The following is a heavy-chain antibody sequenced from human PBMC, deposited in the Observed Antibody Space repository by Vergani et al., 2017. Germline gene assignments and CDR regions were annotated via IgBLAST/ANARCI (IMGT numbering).Heavy chain of an antibody. CDR1: GFTFSSYS. V-gene: IGHV3-21*01. CDR2: ISSSSSYI. D-gene: IGHD3-22*01. J-gene: IGHJ6*02. CDR3: ARDRYDSSGYYYFNYYYYGMDV. Sequence: EVQLVESGGGLIQPGGSLRLSCAASGFTFSSYSMNWVRQAPGKGLEWVSSISSSSSYIYYADSVKGRFTISRDNAKNSLYLQMNSLRAEDTAVYYCARDRYDSSGYYYFNYYYYGMDVWGQGTTVTVSS.